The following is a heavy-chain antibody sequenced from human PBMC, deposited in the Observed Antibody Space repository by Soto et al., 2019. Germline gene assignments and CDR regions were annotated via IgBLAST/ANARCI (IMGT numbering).Heavy chain of an antibody. Sequence: PSDPLSLSCSVPSGTIGYYSCKWMRQPTGKGLEWIGYIFYRGETKYNPSHSLWSRVTSATDTSKNQVSLTLTSVTAADAAVYYCARGSNSNFEGPIVWGQGTLVTVSS. J-gene: IGHJ4*02. CDR3: ARGSNSNFEGPIV. CDR1: SGTIGYYS. CDR2: IFYRGET. D-gene: IGHD4-4*01. V-gene: IGHV4-59*13.